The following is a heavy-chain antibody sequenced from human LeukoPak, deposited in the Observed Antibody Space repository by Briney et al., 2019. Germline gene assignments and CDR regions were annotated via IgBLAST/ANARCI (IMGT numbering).Heavy chain of an antibody. J-gene: IGHJ6*03. V-gene: IGHV4-59*01. CDR2: TYYSGST. CDR3: ARAAGGYYYYYMDV. CDR1: GGSISSYY. Sequence: PSETLSLTCTVSGGSISSYYWSWIRQPPGKGLEWIGYTYYSGSTNYNPSLKSRVTISVDTSKNQFSLKLSSVTAADTAVYYCARAAGGYYYYYMDVWGKGTTVTVSS. D-gene: IGHD3-16*01.